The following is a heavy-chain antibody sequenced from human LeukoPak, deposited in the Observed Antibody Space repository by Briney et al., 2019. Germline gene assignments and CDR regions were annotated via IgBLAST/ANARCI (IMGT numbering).Heavy chain of an antibody. CDR1: GLTFSIYG. Sequence: GGSLRLSCSVSGLTFSIYGMSWVRQSPGKGLEWVSAISGSGSGNIINYADSVRGRFTISRDDYTSTVHLQMNSLRVEDTAVYYCTNHKSAFEFWGQGTLVTVSS. D-gene: IGHD2/OR15-2a*01. CDR3: TNHKSAFEF. CDR2: ISGSGSGNII. J-gene: IGHJ4*02. V-gene: IGHV3-23*01.